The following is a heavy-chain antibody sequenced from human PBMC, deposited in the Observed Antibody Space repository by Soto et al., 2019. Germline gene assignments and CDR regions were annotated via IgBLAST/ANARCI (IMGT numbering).Heavy chain of an antibody. Sequence: QVQLVQSGAEVKKPGSSVKVSCKASGGSFSTYGINWVRLAPGQGLEWMGGIIPKFGTTNYAQQFRGRVTITADESTNTAYMELNYLRSEDTAVYFCARELDPYYGGNSLSLDYWGQGTLVTVSS. D-gene: IGHD4-17*01. CDR2: IIPKFGTT. CDR3: ARELDPYYGGNSLSLDY. CDR1: GGSFSTYG. V-gene: IGHV1-69*13. J-gene: IGHJ4*02.